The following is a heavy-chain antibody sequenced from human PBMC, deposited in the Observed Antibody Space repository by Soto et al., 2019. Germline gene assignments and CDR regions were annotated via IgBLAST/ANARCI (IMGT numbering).Heavy chain of an antibody. J-gene: IGHJ6*02. CDR1: GYIFVNYG. CDR2: ISPYTGNT. Sequence: QVQLVQSGDEVKKPGASVKVSCKASGYIFVNYGIAWVRQAPGQGLEWMGWISPYTGNTHSATKVQGRLTMTTDTYTSTAYMDLGSLTSDDTAVYYCVMVDNYVTPTPQDVWGQATTVTVSS. V-gene: IGHV1-18*01. D-gene: IGHD3-16*01. CDR3: VMVDNYVTPTPQDV.